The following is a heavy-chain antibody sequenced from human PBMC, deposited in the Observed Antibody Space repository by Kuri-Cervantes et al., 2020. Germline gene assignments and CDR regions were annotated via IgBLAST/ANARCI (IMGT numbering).Heavy chain of an antibody. CDR3: AREGLEHGAWFGELFGIDY. CDR1: GFIFSSSW. J-gene: IGHJ4*02. D-gene: IGHD3-10*01. CDR2: INQDGSAK. Sequence: GESLKISCAASGFIFSSSWMSWVRQAPGKGLEWVANINQDGSAKDYVDSMKGRFTISRDNAKNSLYLQMNSLRAEDTAVYYCAREGLEHGAWFGELFGIDYWGQGTLVTVSS. V-gene: IGHV3-7*01.